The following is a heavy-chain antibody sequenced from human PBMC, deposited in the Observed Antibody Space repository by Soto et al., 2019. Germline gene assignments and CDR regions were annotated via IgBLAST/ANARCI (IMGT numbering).Heavy chain of an antibody. CDR1: GFTLSSSG. CDR2: LWYDGRNK. CDR3: ARGAGATYWSPDQ. J-gene: IGHJ4*02. D-gene: IGHD1-26*01. Sequence: GGSLRLSCAASGFTLSSSGMHWVRQAPGKGLEWVAVLWYDGRNKYYADSVKGRVTISRDNSKNTLYLQMNSLRAEDTAVYYCARGAGATYWSPDQWGQGXLFTVSS. V-gene: IGHV3-33*01.